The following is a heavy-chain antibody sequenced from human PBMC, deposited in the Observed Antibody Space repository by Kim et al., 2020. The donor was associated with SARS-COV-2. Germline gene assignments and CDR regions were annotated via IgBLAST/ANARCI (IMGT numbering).Heavy chain of an antibody. CDR3: VREFSTIAARPSYYFEN. CDR1: GFTFSSYW. J-gene: IGHJ4*02. V-gene: IGHV3-7*01. CDR2: IRQDGGEK. D-gene: IGHD6-6*01. Sequence: GGSLRLSCAASGFTFSSYWMSWVRQAPGKGLEWVANIRQDGGEKYYVGSLKGRFTISRDNAKNSLYLQMNNLRAEDTAVYYCVREFSTIAARPSYYFENWGQGTLVTVSS.